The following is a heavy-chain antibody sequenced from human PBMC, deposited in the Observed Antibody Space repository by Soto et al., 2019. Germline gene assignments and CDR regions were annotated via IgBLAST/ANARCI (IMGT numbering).Heavy chain of an antibody. CDR3: ARDTAGYYGSGSYYKVVDY. CDR2: IYHSGST. D-gene: IGHD3-10*01. V-gene: IGHV4-4*02. CDR1: GGSISSSNW. J-gene: IGHJ4*02. Sequence: PSETLSLTCAVSGGSISSSNWWSWVRQPPGKGLEWIGEIYHSGSTSYNPSLKSRVTISVDKSKNQFSLKLSSVTAADTAVYYCARDTAGYYGSGSYYKVVDYWGQGTLVTVSS.